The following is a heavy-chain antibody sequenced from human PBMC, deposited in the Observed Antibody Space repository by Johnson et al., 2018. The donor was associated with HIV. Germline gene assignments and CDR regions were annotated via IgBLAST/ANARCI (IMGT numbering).Heavy chain of an antibody. CDR2: VNSDGYST. CDR3: TTDDAPSYGDYGEAFDI. J-gene: IGHJ3*02. D-gene: IGHD4-17*01. Sequence: MLLVESGGGLVQPGGSLRLSCAASGFAFRTYWMVWVRQVPGKRPVWVARVNSDGYSTSYAGSVKGRFTISRDNAKNTLFLEMNSLRAEDTAVYYCTTDDAPSYGDYGEAFDIWGQGTMVTVSS. CDR1: GFAFRTYW. V-gene: IGHV3-74*01.